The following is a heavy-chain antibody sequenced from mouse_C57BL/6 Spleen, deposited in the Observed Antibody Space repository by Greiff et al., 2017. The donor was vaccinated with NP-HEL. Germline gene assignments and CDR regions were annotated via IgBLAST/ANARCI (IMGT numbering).Heavy chain of an antibody. CDR2: IDPSDSET. CDR1: GYTFTDYW. CDR3: ARVHYSNSLYAMDY. J-gene: IGHJ4*01. Sequence: QVQLQQPGAELVRPGSSVKLSCKASGYTFTDYWMHWVKQRPIQGLEWIGNIDPSDSETHYNQKFKDKATLTVDKSSSTAYMQLRSLTSEDSAVYDCARVHYSNSLYAMDYWGQGTSVTVSA. V-gene: IGHV1-52*01. D-gene: IGHD2-5*01.